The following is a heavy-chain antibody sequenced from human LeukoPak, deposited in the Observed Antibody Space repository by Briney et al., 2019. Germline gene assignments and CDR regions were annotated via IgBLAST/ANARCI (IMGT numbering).Heavy chain of an antibody. V-gene: IGHV3-66*02. CDR2: IYSGGNT. CDR3: ATDLSGSYSFDY. Sequence: GGSLRLSCAASGFTVSNNYMSWVRQRPGKGLEWVSVIYSGGNTYYADSVKGRFTISRDNSKNTLYLQMNSLRAEDTAVYYCATDLSGSYSFDYWGQGTLVTVSS. CDR1: GFTVSNNY. J-gene: IGHJ4*02. D-gene: IGHD1-26*01.